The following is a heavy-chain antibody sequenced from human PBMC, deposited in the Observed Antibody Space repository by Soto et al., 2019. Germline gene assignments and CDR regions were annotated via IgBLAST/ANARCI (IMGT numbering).Heavy chain of an antibody. J-gene: IGHJ4*02. V-gene: IGHV3-74*01. D-gene: IGHD4-4*01. CDR1: GFTFSNYW. CDR3: ARGGFLSGATVTL. CDR2: INKDGTTT. Sequence: EVQVVESGGGLVQPGGSLRLSCAASGFTFSNYWMHWVRQAPGKGLVWVSRINKDGTTTTYADSVRGRFTISRDNTKNTLSLQMNRLRAEDTAVYYCARGGFLSGATVTLWGQGTLVTVSS.